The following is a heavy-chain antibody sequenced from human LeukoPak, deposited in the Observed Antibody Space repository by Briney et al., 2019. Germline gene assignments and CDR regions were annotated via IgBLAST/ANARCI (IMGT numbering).Heavy chain of an antibody. CDR3: AKGSVVITLPFDY. CDR1: GFTFSSYG. Sequence: GGSLRLSCAASGFTFSSYGMHWVRPAPGKGLEWVSAISGSGGSTYYADSVKGRFTISRDNSKNTLYLQMNSLRAEDTAVYYCAKGSVVITLPFDYWGQGTLVTVSS. J-gene: IGHJ4*02. V-gene: IGHV3-23*01. D-gene: IGHD3-22*01. CDR2: ISGSGGST.